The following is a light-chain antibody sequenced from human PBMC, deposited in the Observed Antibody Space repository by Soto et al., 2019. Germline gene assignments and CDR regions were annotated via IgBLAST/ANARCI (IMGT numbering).Light chain of an antibody. J-gene: IGLJ2*01. CDR2: SND. Sequence: QLVLTQPPSASGTPGQRVTISCSGSSSNIGSNPVNWYQQLPGTAPKLLIYSNDQRPSGVPDRFSGSESGTSASLAISGLQSEDEADYYCATWDDSLNVVFGGGTKLTVL. CDR1: SSNIGSNP. V-gene: IGLV1-44*01. CDR3: ATWDDSLNVV.